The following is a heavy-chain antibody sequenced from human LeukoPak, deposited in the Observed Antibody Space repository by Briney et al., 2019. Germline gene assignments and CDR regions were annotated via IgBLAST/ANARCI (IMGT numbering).Heavy chain of an antibody. CDR1: GFTFSSYW. D-gene: IGHD6-13*01. J-gene: IGHJ4*02. CDR3: ARGNIAAAGIHY. V-gene: IGHV3-74*01. CDR2: INGDGSST. Sequence: GGSLRLSCAASGFTFSSYWMHWVRQAPGKGLVWVSRINGDGSSTTYMDSVMGRFTISRDNAKNTLYLQMNSVRAEDTAVYYCARGNIAAAGIHYWGQGTLVIVSS.